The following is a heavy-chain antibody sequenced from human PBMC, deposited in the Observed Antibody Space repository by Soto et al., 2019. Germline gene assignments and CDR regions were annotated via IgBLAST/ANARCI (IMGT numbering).Heavy chain of an antibody. CDR1: GGTFSSYA. D-gene: IGHD6-6*01. V-gene: IGHV1-69*06. J-gene: IGHJ6*02. CDR3: ARDGLRGSSNYYGMDV. CDR2: IIPIFGTA. Sequence: ASVKVSCKASGGTFSSYAISWVRQAPGQGLEWMGGIIPIFGTANYAQKFQGRVTITADKSTSTAYMELSSLRSEDTAVYYCARDGLRGSSNYYGMDVWGRGTTVTVSS.